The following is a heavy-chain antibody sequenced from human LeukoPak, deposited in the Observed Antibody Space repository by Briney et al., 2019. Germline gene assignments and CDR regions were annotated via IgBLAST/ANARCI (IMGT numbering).Heavy chain of an antibody. D-gene: IGHD3-9*01. J-gene: IGHJ4*02. CDR3: AKDSTGYYPGY. V-gene: IGHV3-30*02. CDR1: GFTFTTYG. Sequence: RGSLRLSCAASGFTFTTYGMHWVRQAPGKGLEWVAFIRYDESDKYYADSVKGRFTISRDNSRNTLYLQMNSLRPEDTAMYYCAKDSTGYYPGYWGQGTRVSVSS. CDR2: IRYDESDK.